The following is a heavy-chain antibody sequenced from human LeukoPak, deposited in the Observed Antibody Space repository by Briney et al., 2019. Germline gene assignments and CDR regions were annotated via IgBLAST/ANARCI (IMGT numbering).Heavy chain of an antibody. CDR3: ARENTVRAGFDP. J-gene: IGHJ5*02. V-gene: IGHV1-69*01. CDR1: GGTFSSYA. CDR2: IIPIFGTA. Sequence: SVKVSCKASGGTFSSYAISWVRQAPGQGLEWMGGIIPIFGTANYAQKFQGRVTITADESTSTAYMGLSSLRSEDTAVYYCARENTVRAGFDPWGQGTLVTVSS. D-gene: IGHD2-2*02.